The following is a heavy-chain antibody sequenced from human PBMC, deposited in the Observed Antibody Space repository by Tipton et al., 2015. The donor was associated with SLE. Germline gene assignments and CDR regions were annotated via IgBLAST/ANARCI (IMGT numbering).Heavy chain of an antibody. V-gene: IGHV3-30*18. CDR2: ICYDESRK. CDR3: AKDIESGWYYCLNS. D-gene: IGHD6-13*01. CDR1: GFTFTNYS. Sequence: SLRLSCAASGFTFTNYSWHWVRQAPGKGLEWVAIICYDESRKFYADSLKGLFTISRDNTKNTLCLQMNSLRVEDTGVYYCAKDIESGWYYCLNSWGHGPLVTFSS. J-gene: IGHJ5*01.